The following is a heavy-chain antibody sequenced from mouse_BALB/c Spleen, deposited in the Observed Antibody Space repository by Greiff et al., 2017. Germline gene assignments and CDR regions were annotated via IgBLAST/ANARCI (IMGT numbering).Heavy chain of an antibody. V-gene: IGHV1-69*02. Sequence: VQLQQPGAELVRPGASVKLSCKASGYTFTSYWINWVKQRPGQGLEWIGNIYPSDSYTNYNQKFKDKATLTVDKSSSTAYMQLSSPTSEDSAVYYCTRDYYGPFDYWGQGTTLTVSS. CDR1: GYTFTSYW. CDR3: TRDYYGPFDY. J-gene: IGHJ2*01. D-gene: IGHD2-1*01. CDR2: IYPSDSYT.